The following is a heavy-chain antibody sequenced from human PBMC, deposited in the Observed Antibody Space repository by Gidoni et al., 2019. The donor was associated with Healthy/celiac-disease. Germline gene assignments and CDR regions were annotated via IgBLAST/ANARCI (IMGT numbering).Heavy chain of an antibody. Sequence: QVQLVESGGGVVQPGRSLRLSCAASGFTFSSYGMPWVRQAPGKGLEWVAVIWYDGSNKYYAESVKGRFTISRDNSKNTLYLQMNSLRAEDTAVYYCARDGDYGDYSPMDYYYGMDVWGQGTTVTVSS. D-gene: IGHD4-17*01. V-gene: IGHV3-33*01. CDR1: GFTFSSYG. J-gene: IGHJ6*02. CDR3: ARDGDYGDYSPMDYYYGMDV. CDR2: IWYDGSNK.